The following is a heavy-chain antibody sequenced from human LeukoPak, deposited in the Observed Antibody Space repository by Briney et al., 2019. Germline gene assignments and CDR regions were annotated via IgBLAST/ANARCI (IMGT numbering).Heavy chain of an antibody. J-gene: IGHJ4*02. CDR2: ISGSGGST. Sequence: PGGSLRLSCAASGFTFSSYAMSWVRQAPGKGLEWVSAISGSGGSTYYADSVKGRFTISRDNAKNSLYLQMNSLRAEDTAVYYCARDRSGSYATFDYWGQGTLVTVSS. V-gene: IGHV3-23*01. CDR3: ARDRSGSYATFDY. D-gene: IGHD1-26*01. CDR1: GFTFSSYA.